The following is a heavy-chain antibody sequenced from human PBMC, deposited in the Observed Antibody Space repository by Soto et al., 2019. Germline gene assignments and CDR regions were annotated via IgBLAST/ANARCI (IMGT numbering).Heavy chain of an antibody. CDR2: IYPSDSDT. V-gene: IGHV5-51*01. CDR1: GYRFTSYW. J-gene: IGHJ4*02. Sequence: PGESLKISCKTSGYRFTSYWIGWVRQMPGKGLEWMGIIYPSDSDTRYSPSFQGQVTISADNSKNTLYLQMNSLRIEDTAVYFCAKEDPSGRYSLDYWGQGSQVTVSS. CDR3: AKEDPSGRYSLDY. D-gene: IGHD1-26*01.